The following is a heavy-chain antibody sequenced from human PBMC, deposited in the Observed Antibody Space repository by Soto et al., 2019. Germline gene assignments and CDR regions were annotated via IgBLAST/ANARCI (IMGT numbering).Heavy chain of an antibody. J-gene: IGHJ6*02. V-gene: IGHV1-69*01. CDR1: GGTFSSYA. D-gene: IGHD2-2*01. CDR2: IIPIFGTA. CDR3: ARDHTADPYYYSYGMDV. Sequence: QVQLVQSGAEVKKPGSSVKVSCKASGGTFSSYAISWVRQVPGQGLEWMGGIIPIFGTANYAQKFQGRVTITADESTSTAYMELSSLRSEDTAVYYCARDHTADPYYYSYGMDVWGQGTTVTVSS.